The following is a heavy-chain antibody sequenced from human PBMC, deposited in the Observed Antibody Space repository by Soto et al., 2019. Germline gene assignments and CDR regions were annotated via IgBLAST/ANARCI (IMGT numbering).Heavy chain of an antibody. CDR3: ARAFYDSSAAGVAFDL. J-gene: IGHJ3*01. Sequence: GASVKVSCKASGGTFSSYAISWVRQAPGQGLEWMGGIIPIFGTANYAQKFQGRVTITADESTSTAYMELSSLRSEDTAVYYCARAFYDSSAAGVAFDLWGPGTMVTVSS. D-gene: IGHD3-16*01. V-gene: IGHV1-69*13. CDR1: GGTFSSYA. CDR2: IIPIFGTA.